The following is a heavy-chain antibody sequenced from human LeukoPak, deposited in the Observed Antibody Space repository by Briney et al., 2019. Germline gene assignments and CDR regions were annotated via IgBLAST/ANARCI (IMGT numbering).Heavy chain of an antibody. J-gene: IGHJ4*02. V-gene: IGHV3-11*01. CDR1: GFTFSDYY. CDR3: AKDRSPYGSGSYSDY. D-gene: IGHD3-10*01. Sequence: PGGSLRLSCAASGFTFSDYYMSWIRQAPGKGLEWVSYISSSGGTIFYADSVKGRFTISRDNAKNSLYLQMNSLRVEDTAVYYCAKDRSPYGSGSYSDYWGQGTLVTVSS. CDR2: ISSSGGTI.